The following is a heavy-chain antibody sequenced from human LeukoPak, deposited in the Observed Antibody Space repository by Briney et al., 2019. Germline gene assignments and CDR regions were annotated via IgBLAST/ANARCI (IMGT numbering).Heavy chain of an antibody. CDR2: IKQDGSEK. Sequence: GGSLRLSCAASGFTFSSYWMSWVRQAPGKGLEWVANIKQDGSEKYYVDSVKGRFTTSRDNAKNSLYLQMNSLRAEDTALYYCARDRGGYSSSYYYYYYYMDVWGKGTTVTVSS. V-gene: IGHV3-7*03. CDR1: GFTFSSYW. D-gene: IGHD6-6*01. J-gene: IGHJ6*03. CDR3: ARDRGGYSSSYYYYYYYMDV.